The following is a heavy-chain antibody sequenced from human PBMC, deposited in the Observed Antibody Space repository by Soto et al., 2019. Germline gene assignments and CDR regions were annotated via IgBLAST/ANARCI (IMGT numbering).Heavy chain of an antibody. CDR3: ARDGPRRWVDY. V-gene: IGHV1-46*01. J-gene: IGHJ4*02. Sequence: GASVKVSCKASGYTFSDYRMHWVRQAPGQGLEWMGMINPSGGSTTYAQKFQGRVTMTRDTSTSTFYMDLSLTSEDTAVYYCARDGPRRWVDYWGQGTLVTVSS. CDR2: INPSGGST. CDR1: GYTFSDYR.